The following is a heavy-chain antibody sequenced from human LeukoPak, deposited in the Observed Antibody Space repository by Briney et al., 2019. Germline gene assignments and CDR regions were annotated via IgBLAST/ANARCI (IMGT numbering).Heavy chain of an antibody. J-gene: IGHJ4*02. D-gene: IGHD6-13*01. Sequence: SETLSLTCAVYGGSFSGYYWSWIRQPPGKGLEWIGYIYSGSTNYNPSLKSRVAISVDSSKNQFSLKLTSVTAADTAVYYCASGTSWYVVDYWGQGTLVTVSS. V-gene: IGHV4-59*01. CDR3: ASGTSWYVVDY. CDR2: IYSGST. CDR1: GGSFSGYY.